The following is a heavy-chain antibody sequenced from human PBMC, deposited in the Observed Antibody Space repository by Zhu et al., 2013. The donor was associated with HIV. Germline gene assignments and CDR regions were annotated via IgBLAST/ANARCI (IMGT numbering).Heavy chain of an antibody. D-gene: IGHD6-19*01. V-gene: IGHV1-24*01. J-gene: IGHJ4*02. CDR1: GYTFISYD. CDR2: FDPEEGKT. CDR3: ATVTQWLIFPQFDN. Sequence: QVQLVQSGAEVKKPGASVKVSCKASGYTFISYDINWVRQATGQGLEWMGGFDPEEGKTIYAQKFQGRVTMTDDTSTDTAYMELSSLRSEDTAVYYCATVTQWLIFPQFDNWGQGNPGHRLL.